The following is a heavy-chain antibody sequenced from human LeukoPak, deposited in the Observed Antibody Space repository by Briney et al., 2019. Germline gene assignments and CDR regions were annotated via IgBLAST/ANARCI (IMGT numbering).Heavy chain of an antibody. V-gene: IGHV4-39*01. Sequence: SETLSLTCTVSGGSISSSSYYWGWIRQPPGKGLEWIGSMYYIGSTYYNPSLKSRVTISVDTSKNQFSLKLSSVTAADTAVYYCARRGYYYFYWGQGTLVTVSS. CDR1: GGSISSSSYY. CDR3: ARRGYYYFY. CDR2: MYYIGST. J-gene: IGHJ4*02. D-gene: IGHD3-22*01.